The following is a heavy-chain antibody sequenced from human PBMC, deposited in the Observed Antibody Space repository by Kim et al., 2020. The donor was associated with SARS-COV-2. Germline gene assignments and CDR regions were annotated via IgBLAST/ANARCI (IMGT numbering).Heavy chain of an antibody. CDR3: AREDTYHDAFDI. CDR1: GGSFSGYY. Sequence: SETLSLTCAVYGGSFSGYYWSWIRQPPGKGLEWIGEINHSGSTNYNPSLKSRVTISADTSKNQFSLKLSSVTAADTAVYYCAREDTYHDAFDIWGQGTMVTVSS. J-gene: IGHJ3*02. D-gene: IGHD2-2*01. CDR2: INHSGST. V-gene: IGHV4-34*01.